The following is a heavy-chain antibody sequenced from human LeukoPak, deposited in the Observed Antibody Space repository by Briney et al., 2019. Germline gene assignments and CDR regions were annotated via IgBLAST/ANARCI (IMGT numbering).Heavy chain of an antibody. Sequence: GGSLRLSCAASGFTFSSYGMHWVRQAPGKWLEWVAFIRYDGSNKYYADSVKGRFTISRDNSKNTLYLQMNSLRAEDTAVYYCAGGSTVTTDFDYWGQGTLVTVSS. J-gene: IGHJ4*02. V-gene: IGHV3-30*02. CDR1: GFTFSSYG. CDR2: IRYDGSNK. CDR3: AGGSTVTTDFDY. D-gene: IGHD4-17*01.